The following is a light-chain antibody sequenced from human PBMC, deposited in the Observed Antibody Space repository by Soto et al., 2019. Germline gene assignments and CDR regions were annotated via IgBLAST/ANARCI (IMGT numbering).Light chain of an antibody. Sequence: DIVMTQSPLSLPVTPGEPASISCRSSQSLLHSNGYNYLDWDLQKPGQSPQLLSYLGSNRASGGDDRFSGSGSGTDFTRTISRVEAEDVGVYYCIQALQFPHTVGQGTKLEIK. CDR2: LGS. V-gene: IGKV2-28*01. J-gene: IGKJ2*01. CDR1: QSLLHSNGYNY. CDR3: IQALQFPHT.